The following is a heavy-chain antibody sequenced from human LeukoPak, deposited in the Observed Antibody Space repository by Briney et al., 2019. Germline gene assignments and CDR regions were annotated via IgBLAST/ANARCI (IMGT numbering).Heavy chain of an antibody. D-gene: IGHD3-10*01. CDR3: ARGPRITLIRGGQWYYYMDV. CDR1: GYTFTGYY. Sequence: ASVKVSCKASGYTFTGYYMHWVRQAPGQGLEWMGWINPNSGGTNYAQNFQGRVTMTRDMSASTVYMELSSLRSEDTAVYYCARGPRITLIRGGQWYYYMDVWGKGTTVTISS. CDR2: INPNSGGT. J-gene: IGHJ6*03. V-gene: IGHV1-2*02.